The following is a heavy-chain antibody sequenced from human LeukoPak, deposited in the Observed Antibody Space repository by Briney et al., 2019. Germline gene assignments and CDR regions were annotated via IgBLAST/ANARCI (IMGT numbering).Heavy chain of an antibody. CDR1: GFSLSTSGVG. CDR3: AHRLHYGDSRFKGFDY. Sequence: SGPTLVNPTQTLTLTCTFSGFSLSTSGVGVGWIRQPPGKALEWLALIYWDDDKRYSPSLKSRLTITKDTSKNQVVLTMTNMDPVDTATYYCAHRLHYGDSRFKGFDYWGQGTLVTVSS. D-gene: IGHD4-17*01. J-gene: IGHJ4*02. CDR2: IYWDDDK. V-gene: IGHV2-5*02.